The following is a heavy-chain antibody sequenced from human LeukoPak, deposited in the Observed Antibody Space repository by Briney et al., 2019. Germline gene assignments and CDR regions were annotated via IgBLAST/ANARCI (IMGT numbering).Heavy chain of an antibody. D-gene: IGHD3-10*01. Sequence: PSQTLSLTCTVSGGSISSGDYYWSWIRQPPGKGLEWIGYIYYSGSTYYNPSLKSRVTISVDTSKNQFSLKLSSVTAADTAVYYCAGQITMVRGDGGYFDYWGQGTLVTVSS. CDR3: AGQITMVRGDGGYFDY. CDR2: IYYSGST. CDR1: GGSISSGDYY. V-gene: IGHV4-30-4*01. J-gene: IGHJ4*02.